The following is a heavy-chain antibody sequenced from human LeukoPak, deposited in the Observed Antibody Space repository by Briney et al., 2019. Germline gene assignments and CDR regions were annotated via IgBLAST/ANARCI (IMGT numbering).Heavy chain of an antibody. CDR2: ISYDGSNK. CDR3: ARGVVVPAATDY. J-gene: IGHJ4*02. V-gene: IGHV3-30-3*01. D-gene: IGHD2-2*01. Sequence: GSLRLSCAASGFTFSSYAMHWVRQAPGKGLEWVAVISYDGSNKYYADSVKGRFTISRDNSKNTLYLQMNSLRAEDTAVYYCARGVVVPAATDYWGQGTLVTVSS. CDR1: GFTFSSYA.